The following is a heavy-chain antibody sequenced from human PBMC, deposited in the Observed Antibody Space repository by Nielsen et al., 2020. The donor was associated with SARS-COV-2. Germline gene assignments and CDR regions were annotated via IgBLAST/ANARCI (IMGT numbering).Heavy chain of an antibody. CDR2: ISWDGGST. Sequence: GESLKISCAASGFTFDDYTMHWVRQAPGKGLEWVSLISWDGGSTYYADSVKGRFTISRDNSKNSLYLQINSLRTEDTALYYCAQMGDAFDIWGQGTMVTVSS. V-gene: IGHV3-43*01. D-gene: IGHD2-8*01. CDR1: GFTFDDYT. CDR3: AQMGDAFDI. J-gene: IGHJ3*02.